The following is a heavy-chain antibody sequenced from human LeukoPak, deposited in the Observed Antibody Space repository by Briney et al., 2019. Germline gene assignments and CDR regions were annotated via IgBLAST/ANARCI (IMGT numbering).Heavy chain of an antibody. D-gene: IGHD3/OR15-3a*01. CDR3: ARGTGNYYGY. Sequence: GGSLRLSCAASGFTFSDYWMHWVRQAPGKGLVWVSRIKSDGSSTSYADSVKGRFTITRDSAKNTLYLQMNSLRAEDTAVYYCARGTGNYYGYWGQGTLVTVSS. CDR2: IKSDGSST. V-gene: IGHV3-74*01. CDR1: GFTFSDYW. J-gene: IGHJ4*02.